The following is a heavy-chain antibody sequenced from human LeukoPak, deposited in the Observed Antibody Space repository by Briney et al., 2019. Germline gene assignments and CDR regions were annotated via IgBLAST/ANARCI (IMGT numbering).Heavy chain of an antibody. D-gene: IGHD3/OR15-3a*01. CDR3: ARGTGNYYGY. Sequence: GGSLRLSCAASGFTFSDYWMHWVRQAPGKGLVWVSRIKSDGSSTSYADSVKGRFTITRDSAKNTLYLQMNSLRAEDTAVYYCARGTGNYYGYWGQGTLVTVSS. CDR2: IKSDGSST. V-gene: IGHV3-74*01. CDR1: GFTFSDYW. J-gene: IGHJ4*02.